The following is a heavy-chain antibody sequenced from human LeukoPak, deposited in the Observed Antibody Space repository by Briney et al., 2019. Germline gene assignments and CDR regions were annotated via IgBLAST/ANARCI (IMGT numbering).Heavy chain of an antibody. CDR2: ISSSSSYI. Sequence: GGSLRLSCAASGFTFSSYSMNWVRQAPGKGLEGVSAISSSSSYIYYADSSKGRFTISTANAKNSLYLQMSSLRAEDTAVYYCARGSGGQQLIRGYYYMAVWGKGTTVTV. CDR3: ARGSGGQQLIRGYYYMAV. V-gene: IGHV3-21*01. J-gene: IGHJ6*03. CDR1: GFTFSSYS. D-gene: IGHD6-6*01.